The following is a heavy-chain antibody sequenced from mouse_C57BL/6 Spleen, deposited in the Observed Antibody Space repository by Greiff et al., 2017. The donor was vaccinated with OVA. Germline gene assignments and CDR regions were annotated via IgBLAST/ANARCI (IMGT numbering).Heavy chain of an antibody. D-gene: IGHD1-1*01. J-gene: IGHJ3*01. Sequence: VQLKQSGPELVKPGASVKIPCKASGYTFTDYNMDWVKQSHGKSLEWIGDINPNNGGTIYNQKFKGKATLTVDKSSSTAYMELRSLTSEDTAVYYCAREGDYYYGSSPFAYWGQGTLVTVSA. CDR3: AREGDYYYGSSPFAY. CDR1: GYTFTDYN. V-gene: IGHV1-18*01. CDR2: INPNNGGT.